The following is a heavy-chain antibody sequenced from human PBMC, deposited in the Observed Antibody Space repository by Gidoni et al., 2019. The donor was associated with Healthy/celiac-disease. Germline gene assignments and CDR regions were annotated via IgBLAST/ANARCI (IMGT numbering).Heavy chain of an antibody. V-gene: IGHV3-43*01. D-gene: IGHD3-22*01. CDR1: GFTFDDYP. J-gene: IGHJ3*02. Sequence: EVQLVESGGVVVQPGGSLRLSCAASGFTFDDYPMHWVRQAPGKGLEWVSLISWDGGSTYYADSVKGRFTISRDNSKNSLYLQMNSLRTEDTALYYCAKAYDSSGYHHWAAFDIWGQGTMVTVSS. CDR3: AKAYDSSGYHHWAAFDI. CDR2: ISWDGGST.